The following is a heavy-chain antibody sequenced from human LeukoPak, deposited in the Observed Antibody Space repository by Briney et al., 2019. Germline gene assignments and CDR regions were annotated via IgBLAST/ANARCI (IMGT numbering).Heavy chain of an antibody. V-gene: IGHV1-46*01. CDR3: AREGQQLKHFDY. D-gene: IGHD1-1*01. CDR1: GYTFTSYS. CDR2: INPRGDAT. J-gene: IGHJ4*02. Sequence: GASVKVSCKASGYTFTSYSIHWVRQAPGQGLEWMGAINPRGDATIGAQKFQGRVTTTRDTSTSTVYIELSSLRSEDTAVYYCAREGQQLKHFDYWGQGTLVTVSS.